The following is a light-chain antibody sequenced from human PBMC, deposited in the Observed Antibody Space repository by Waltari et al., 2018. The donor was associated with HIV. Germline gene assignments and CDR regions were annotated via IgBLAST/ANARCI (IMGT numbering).Light chain of an antibody. CDR2: GAS. V-gene: IGKV3-20*01. J-gene: IGKJ4*01. CDR3: QQYSTSLLT. CDR1: QTVKTKY. Sequence: IVLTQSPGTLSLSPGERATLYCRASQTVKTKYLAWYQQKPGQPPRLLMYGASNRDTGVPDRFSGGGSGTDFNLTISRLEPDDFAVYYCQQYSTSLLTFGGGTKVEIK.